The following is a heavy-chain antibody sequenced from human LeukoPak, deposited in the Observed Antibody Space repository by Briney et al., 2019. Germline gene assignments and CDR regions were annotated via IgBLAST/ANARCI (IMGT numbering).Heavy chain of an antibody. J-gene: IGHJ3*01. V-gene: IGHV4-34*01. CDR2: IDHSGAT. D-gene: IGHD3-22*01. CDR3: AKAPYLSSGS. Sequence: AETLSLTCAVYGGSFSGYYWSWIRQPPGKGLEWIGEIDHSGATNYNPSLKSRVTISLDTSKNQFSLTLSSITAADTAVYYCAKAPYLSSGSWGQGTLVTVSS. CDR1: GGSFSGYY.